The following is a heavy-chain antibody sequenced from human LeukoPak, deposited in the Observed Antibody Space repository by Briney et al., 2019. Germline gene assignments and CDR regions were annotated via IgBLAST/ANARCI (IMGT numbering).Heavy chain of an antibody. CDR2: IYYSGST. D-gene: IGHD3-10*01. J-gene: IGHJ4*02. Sequence: SETLSLTCTVSGGSISSSSYYWGWIRQPPGKGLEWIGSIYYSGSTYYNPSLKSRVTISVDTSKNQFSLKLSSVTAADTAVYYCARGLAYYGSHAYYFDYRGQGTLVTVSS. CDR1: GGSISSSSYY. V-gene: IGHV4-39*01. CDR3: ARGLAYYGSHAYYFDY.